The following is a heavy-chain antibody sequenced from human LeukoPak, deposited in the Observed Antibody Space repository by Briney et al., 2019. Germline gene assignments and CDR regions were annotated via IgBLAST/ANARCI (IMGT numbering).Heavy chain of an antibody. CDR2: IIPILGIA. J-gene: IGHJ4*02. CDR3: ARETVSVATSFDY. V-gene: IGHV1-69*04. CDR1: GGTFSSYA. Sequence: GASVKVSCKASGGTFSSYAISWVRQAPGQGLEWMGRIIPILGIANYAQKFQGRVTITADKSTSTAYMELSSLRSEDTAVYCCARETVSVATSFDYWGQGTLVTVSS. D-gene: IGHD5-12*01.